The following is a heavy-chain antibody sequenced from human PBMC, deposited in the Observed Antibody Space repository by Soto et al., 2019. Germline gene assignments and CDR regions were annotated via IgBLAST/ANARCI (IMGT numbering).Heavy chain of an antibody. CDR3: ARVLPGTRYYFDY. Sequence: SVKVSCKASGGTFSSYAISWVRQAPGQGLEWMGGIIPIFGTANYAQKFQGRVTITADESTSTAYMELSSLRSEDTAVYYCARVLPGTRYYFDYWGQGTLVTVSS. D-gene: IGHD1-26*01. J-gene: IGHJ4*02. CDR2: IIPIFGTA. CDR1: GGTFSSYA. V-gene: IGHV1-69*13.